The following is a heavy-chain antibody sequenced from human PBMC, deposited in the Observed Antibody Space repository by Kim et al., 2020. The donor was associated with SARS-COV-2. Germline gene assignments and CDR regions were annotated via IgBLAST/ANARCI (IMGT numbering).Heavy chain of an antibody. CDR2: IYHSGST. D-gene: IGHD6-19*01. Sequence: SETLSLTCTVSGYSISSGYYWGWIRQPPGKGLEWIGSIYHSGSTYYNPSLKSRVTISVDTSKNQFSLKLSSVTAADTAVYYCARRSGWHYYFDYWGQGTLVTVSS. CDR1: GYSISSGYY. J-gene: IGHJ4*02. CDR3: ARRSGWHYYFDY. V-gene: IGHV4-38-2*02.